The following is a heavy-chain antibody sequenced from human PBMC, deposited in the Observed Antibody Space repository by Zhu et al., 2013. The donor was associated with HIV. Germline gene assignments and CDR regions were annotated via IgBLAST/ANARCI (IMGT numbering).Heavy chain of an antibody. Sequence: QVQLVQSGAEVKKPGSSVKVSCKASGGTFSSYAISWVRQAPGQGLEWMGGIIPIFGTANYAQKFQGRVTITADESTSTAYMELSSLRSEDTAVYYCARVGYCSSTSCYGGENWFDPWGQGTLVTVSS. J-gene: IGHJ5*02. CDR3: ARVGYCSSTSCYGGENWFDP. CDR1: GGTFSSYA. V-gene: IGHV1-69*01. D-gene: IGHD2-2*01. CDR2: IIPIFGTA.